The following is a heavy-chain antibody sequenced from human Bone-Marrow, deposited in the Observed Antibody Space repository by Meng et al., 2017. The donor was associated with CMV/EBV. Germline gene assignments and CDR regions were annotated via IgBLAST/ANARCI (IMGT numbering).Heavy chain of an antibody. D-gene: IGHD6-13*01. CDR2: ISGSGTST. V-gene: IGHV3-23*01. Sequence: GESLKISCAAPGFTFSSYAMHWVRQAPGKGLEWVSAISGSGTSTYYADSVKGRFTISRDNSKNTLYLQMNSLRVEDTAVYYCAKEPSSWYRPSFDYWGQGTRVTISS. CDR1: GFTFSSYA. J-gene: IGHJ4*02. CDR3: AKEPSSWYRPSFDY.